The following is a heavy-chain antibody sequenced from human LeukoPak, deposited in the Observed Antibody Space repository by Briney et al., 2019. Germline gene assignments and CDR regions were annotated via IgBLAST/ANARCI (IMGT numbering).Heavy chain of an antibody. CDR1: GYTFTSYY. J-gene: IGHJ4*02. CDR2: INPSGGST. CDR3: ATNPEYSSSWYYFDY. V-gene: IGHV1-46*01. Sequence: GASVKVSCKASGYTFTSYYMHWVRQAPGQGLEWMGIINPSGGSTSYARKFQGRVTMTRDTSTSTVYMELSSLRSEDTAVYYCATNPEYSSSWYYFDYWGQGTLVTVSS. D-gene: IGHD6-13*01.